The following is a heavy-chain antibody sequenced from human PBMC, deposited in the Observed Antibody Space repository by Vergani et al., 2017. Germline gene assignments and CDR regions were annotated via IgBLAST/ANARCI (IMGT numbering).Heavy chain of an antibody. J-gene: IGHJ4*02. V-gene: IGHV4-34*09. CDR3: ARRYLGGIVVVPADPSFDY. CDR2: INHNGST. D-gene: IGHD2-2*01. CDR1: GGSISSYY. Sequence: QVQLQESGPGLVKPSQTLSLTCTVSGGSISSYYWSWIRQPPGKGLEWIGEINHNGSTNYNPSLKSRFTLSVDPSKNQFSLKLSSVTAADTAVYYCARRYLGGIVVVPADPSFDYWGQGTLVTVSS.